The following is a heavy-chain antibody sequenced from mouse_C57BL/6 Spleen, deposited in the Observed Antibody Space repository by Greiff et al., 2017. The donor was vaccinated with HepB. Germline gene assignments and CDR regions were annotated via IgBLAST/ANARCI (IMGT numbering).Heavy chain of an antibody. D-gene: IGHD1-1*01. Sequence: EVKLEESGGGLVKPGGSLKLSCAASGFTFSDYGMHWVRQAPEKGLEWVAYISSGSSTIYYADTVKGRFTISRDNAKNTLFLQMTSLRSEDTAMYYCARYGTTVVATIDYWGQGTTLTVSS. J-gene: IGHJ2*01. CDR2: ISSGSSTI. CDR3: ARYGTTVVATIDY. CDR1: GFTFSDYG. V-gene: IGHV5-17*01.